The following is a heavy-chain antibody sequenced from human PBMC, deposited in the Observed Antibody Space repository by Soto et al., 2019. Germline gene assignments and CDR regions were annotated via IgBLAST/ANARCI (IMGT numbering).Heavy chain of an antibody. CDR2: ITSHSGYM. CDR3: ARDSGSSGYYPPEI. D-gene: IGHD3-22*01. CDR1: GFTFSDYY. Sequence: QVQLVESGGGLVKPGGSLRLSCAASGFTFSDYYMSWIRQAPGKGLEWVSYITSHSGYMNYADSVKGRFTISRDNAKNAVYLQMSSLRAEDTAVYYCARDSGSSGYYPPEIWGQGTMVTVSS. V-gene: IGHV3-11*06. J-gene: IGHJ3*02.